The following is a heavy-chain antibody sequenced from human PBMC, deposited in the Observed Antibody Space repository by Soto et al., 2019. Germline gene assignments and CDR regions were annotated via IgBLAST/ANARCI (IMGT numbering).Heavy chain of an antibody. CDR3: VRGTRAWRGMDY. CDR2: IHGDGSGS. J-gene: IGHJ4*02. V-gene: IGHV3-74*01. Sequence: EVQLVESGGDLVQPGGSLRLSCAASGFTLSNYWMHWVRQAPGKGLVWVSSIHGDGSGSSYADSVKGRFGITSDNAENTLHLQMNGLRAEDSAIYYCVRGTRAWRGMDYWGRGTLVTVSS. CDR1: GFTLSNYW. D-gene: IGHD3-3*01.